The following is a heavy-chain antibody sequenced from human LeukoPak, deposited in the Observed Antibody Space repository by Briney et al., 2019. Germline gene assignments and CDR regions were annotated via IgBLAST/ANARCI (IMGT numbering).Heavy chain of an antibody. CDR1: GYTFTSYY. J-gene: IGHJ6*02. CDR3: ARSFPTMVRGPLNYYYGMDV. CDR2: INPSGGST. D-gene: IGHD3-10*01. Sequence: ASVKVSCKASGYTFTSYYMHWVRQAPGQGLEWMGIINPSGGSTSYAQKFQGRVTMTRDTSTSTVYMELSSLRSEDTAVYYCARSFPTMVRGPLNYYYGMDVWGRGTTVTVSS. V-gene: IGHV1-46*01.